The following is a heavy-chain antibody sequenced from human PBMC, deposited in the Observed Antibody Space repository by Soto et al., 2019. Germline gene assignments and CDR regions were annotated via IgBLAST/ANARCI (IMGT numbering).Heavy chain of an antibody. CDR3: AHKAYDYDSSGLTFDY. CDR2: IYWDDDK. V-gene: IGHV2-5*02. D-gene: IGHD3-22*01. J-gene: IGHJ4*02. Sequence: QITLKESGPPLVKPTQTLTLTCTFSGFSLSTNGVGVGWIRQSPGKALEWLALIYWDDDKRYSPSLKSRLTITKDTSKNQVVLTMTNMDPVDTATYYCAHKAYDYDSSGLTFDYWGQGTLVTVSS. CDR1: GFSLSTNGVG.